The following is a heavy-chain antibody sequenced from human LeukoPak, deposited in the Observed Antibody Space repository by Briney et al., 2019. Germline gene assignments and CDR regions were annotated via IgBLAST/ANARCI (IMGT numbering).Heavy chain of an antibody. Sequence: ASVKVSCKASGYTVTSCDINWVRPATGQGLEWMGWMNPNSGNTGYAQKFQGRVTMTRNTSISTAYMELSSLRSEDTAVYYCARGRGSPYYDILTGYFAEVEYYFDYWGQGTLVTVSS. CDR3: ARGRGSPYYDILTGYFAEVEYYFDY. J-gene: IGHJ4*02. CDR1: GYTVTSCD. CDR2: MNPNSGNT. V-gene: IGHV1-8*01. D-gene: IGHD3-9*01.